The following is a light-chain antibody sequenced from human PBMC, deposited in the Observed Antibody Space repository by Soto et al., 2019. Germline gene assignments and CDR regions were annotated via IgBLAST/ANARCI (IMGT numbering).Light chain of an antibody. CDR1: SSDVGNYKL. CDR3: FSRAGKNSPFV. J-gene: IGLJ1*01. Sequence: QSVLTQPASVSGSPGESITISCTGTSSDVGNYKLVSWYQQHPGKAPKVMIYEVSKRPSGVSNRFSGSKSGNTASLTISGLQAEDEADYYCFSRAGKNSPFVFGTGTKLTVL. V-gene: IGLV2-23*02. CDR2: EVS.